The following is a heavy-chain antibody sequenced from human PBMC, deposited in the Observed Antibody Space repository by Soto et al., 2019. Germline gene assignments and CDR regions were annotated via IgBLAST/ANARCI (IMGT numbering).Heavy chain of an antibody. CDR1: GGTFSSYT. V-gene: IGHV1-69*02. Sequence: QVQLVQSGAEVKKPGSSVKVSCKASGGTFSSYTISWVRQAPGQGLEWLGRIIPIRGIANYAQKFQGRVTITADNSTSTAYMELSSLRTEDTAVYYCARTLVWGYDYEMSNSGWFDPWGQGTLVTVSS. J-gene: IGHJ5*02. CDR3: ARTLVWGYDYEMSNSGWFDP. D-gene: IGHD5-12*01. CDR2: IIPIRGIA.